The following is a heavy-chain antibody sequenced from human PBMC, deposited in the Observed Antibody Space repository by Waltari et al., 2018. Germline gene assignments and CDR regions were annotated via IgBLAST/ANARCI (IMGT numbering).Heavy chain of an antibody. D-gene: IGHD6-6*01. V-gene: IGHV4-38-2*01. CDR1: GYSISSGYY. CDR3: ARSLENPKYNWFDP. CDR2: IYHSGST. Sequence: QVQLQESGPGLVKPSETLSLTCAVSGYSISSGYYWGWIRQPPGKGLEWIGSIYHSGSTYYTPCLKRRVTISVDTSKNQFSLKLSSVTAADTAVYYCARSLENPKYNWFDPWGQGTLVTVSS. J-gene: IGHJ5*02.